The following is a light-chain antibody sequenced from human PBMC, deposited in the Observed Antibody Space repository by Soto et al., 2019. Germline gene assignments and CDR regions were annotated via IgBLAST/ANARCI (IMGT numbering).Light chain of an antibody. CDR2: DAS. V-gene: IGKV1-39*01. CDR1: QFISSF. CDR3: QQRLNWQVT. J-gene: IGKJ5*01. Sequence: DFQMTQSPSSLSASVGDTVPITCRASQFISSFLNWYQQKPGKAPKLLIYDASTLQSGVPSRFSGSGSGTDFTLTISSLEPEDFAVYYCQQRLNWQVTFGQGTRLEIK.